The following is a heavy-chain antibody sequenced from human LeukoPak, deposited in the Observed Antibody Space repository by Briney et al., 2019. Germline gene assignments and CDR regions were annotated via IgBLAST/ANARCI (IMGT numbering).Heavy chain of an antibody. Sequence: GGSLRLSCAASGFTFGDYGMSWVRQAPGKGVEWVSGINWNGGSKDYAESVKGGFTISRENAKNSLYLQMNRLRAEETALYYCAPLDCSSTSCYIGCGQGTLVTVSS. CDR3: APLDCSSTSCYIG. D-gene: IGHD2-2*02. J-gene: IGHJ4*02. CDR2: INWNGGSK. CDR1: GFTFGDYG. V-gene: IGHV3-20*04.